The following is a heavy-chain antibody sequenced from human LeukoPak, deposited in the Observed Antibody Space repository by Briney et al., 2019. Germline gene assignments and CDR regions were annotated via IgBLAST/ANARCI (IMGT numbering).Heavy chain of an antibody. V-gene: IGHV5-51*01. CDR2: IHPPDSDT. Sequence: GESLKISCKGSGYSFTSYWIGWVRQMPGKGLEWMGIIHPPDSDTRYSPSFQGQVTISADKSINTAYLQWNSLKASDTAMYYCARWGGYCTGGSCYPLYYFDSWGQGTLVTVAS. CDR3: ARWGGYCTGGSCYPLYYFDS. J-gene: IGHJ4*02. CDR1: GYSFTSYW. D-gene: IGHD2-15*01.